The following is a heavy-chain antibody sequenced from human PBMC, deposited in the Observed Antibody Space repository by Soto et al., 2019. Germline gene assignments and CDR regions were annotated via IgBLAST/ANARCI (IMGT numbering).Heavy chain of an antibody. CDR3: ARSGGLDRDFNY. Sequence: QVQLVQSGAEVKKPGSSVKVSCKASGGTFSSDCFSWVRQAPGQGLEWMGGIIPMFDTPIYAQKFQDRVTITADESTSTAYMQLSSLRSGDTAVYYCARSGGLDRDFNYWGQGSLVTDSS. V-gene: IGHV1-69*12. D-gene: IGHD2-15*01. CDR2: IIPMFDTP. CDR1: GGTFSSDC. J-gene: IGHJ4*02.